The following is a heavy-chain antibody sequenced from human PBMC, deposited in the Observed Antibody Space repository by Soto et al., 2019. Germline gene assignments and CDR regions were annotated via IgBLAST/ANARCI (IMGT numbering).Heavy chain of an antibody. CDR2: IWYDGSNK. Sequence: QVQLVESGGGVVQPGRSLRLSCAASGFTFSSYGMHWVRQAPGKGLEWVAVIWYDGSNKYYADSVKGRFTISRDNSKNTLYLQMNSLRAEDTALYYCARDGYYGSGSYYHWYFDLWGRGTLVTVSS. CDR3: ARDGYYGSGSYYHWYFDL. D-gene: IGHD3-10*01. CDR1: GFTFSSYG. J-gene: IGHJ2*01. V-gene: IGHV3-33*01.